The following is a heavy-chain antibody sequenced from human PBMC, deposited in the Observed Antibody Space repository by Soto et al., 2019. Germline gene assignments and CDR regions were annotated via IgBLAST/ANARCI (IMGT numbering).Heavy chain of an antibody. V-gene: IGHV1-46*01. J-gene: IGHJ6*02. D-gene: IGHD3-3*01. CDR1: GYTFTSYY. CDR2: INPSGGST. Sequence: GASVKVSCKASGYTFTSYYMHWVRQAPGQGLEWMGIINPSGGSTSYAQKFQGRVTMTRDTSTSTVYMELSSLRSEDTAVYYCARSVLRFLEWLLAHNYGMDVWGQGTTVTVS. CDR3: ARSVLRFLEWLLAHNYGMDV.